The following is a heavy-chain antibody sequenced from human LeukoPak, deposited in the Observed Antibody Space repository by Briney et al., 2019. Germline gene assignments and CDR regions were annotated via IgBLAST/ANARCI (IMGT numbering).Heavy chain of an antibody. D-gene: IGHD3-3*01. V-gene: IGHV3-23*01. CDR3: AKEPLDFWSGYFDY. CDR1: GFTFSSYA. J-gene: IGHJ4*02. CDR2: ISGSGGST. Sequence: GVSLRLSCAASGFTFSSYAMSWVRQAPGKGLEWVSAISGSGGSTYYADSVKGRFAISRDNSKNALYLQMNSLRAEDTAVYYCAKEPLDFWSGYFDYWGQGTLVTVSS.